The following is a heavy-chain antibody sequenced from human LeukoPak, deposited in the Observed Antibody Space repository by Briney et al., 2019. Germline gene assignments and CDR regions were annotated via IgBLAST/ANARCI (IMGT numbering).Heavy chain of an antibody. D-gene: IGHD6-19*01. CDR3: ARSYGSGWYYFDY. CDR1: GGTLSNYA. Sequence: SVKVSCKASGGTLSNYAINWVRQAPGQGLEWMGRIIPILDTTNYAQKFQGRVTIITDESTSTAYMELRSLRSDDTAVYYCARSYGSGWYYFDYWGQGTLVTVSS. V-gene: IGHV1-69*11. J-gene: IGHJ4*02. CDR2: IIPILDTT.